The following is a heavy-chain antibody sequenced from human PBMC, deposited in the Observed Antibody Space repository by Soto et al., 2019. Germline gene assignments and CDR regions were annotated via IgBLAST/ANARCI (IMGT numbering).Heavy chain of an antibody. J-gene: IGHJ4*02. V-gene: IGHV3-23*01. D-gene: IGHD6-19*01. Sequence: EVKLLESGGGLVQPGGSLRLACAASGFTFSSYAMSWVRQAPGKGLEWVSTISSADSTYYADSVKGRFTISRDNSKNTLYLQMNSLRGEDTAVYYCAKGEVVAGTEFDYWGQGTLVTVSS. CDR3: AKGEVVAGTEFDY. CDR2: ISSADST. CDR1: GFTFSSYA.